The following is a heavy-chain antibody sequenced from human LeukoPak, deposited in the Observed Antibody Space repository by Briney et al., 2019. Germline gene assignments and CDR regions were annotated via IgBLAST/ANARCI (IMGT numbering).Heavy chain of an antibody. CDR1: GGSFSGYY. CDR3: ARVHVHHCSGGSCYVGGLDY. J-gene: IGHJ4*02. CDR2: INHSGST. V-gene: IGHV4-34*01. Sequence: PSETLSLTCAVYGGSFSGYYWSWIRQPPGKGLEWIGEINHSGSTNYNPSLKSRVTISVDTSKNQFSLKLSSVTAADTAVYYCARVHVHHCSGGSCYVGGLDYWGQGTLVTVSS. D-gene: IGHD2-15*01.